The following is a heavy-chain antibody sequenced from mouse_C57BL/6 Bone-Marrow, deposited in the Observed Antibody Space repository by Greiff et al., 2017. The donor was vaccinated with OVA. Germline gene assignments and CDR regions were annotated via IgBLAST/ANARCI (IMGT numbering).Heavy chain of an antibody. CDR1: GYSITSGYY. J-gene: IGHJ3*01. V-gene: IGHV3-6*01. CDR3: ARGGGYLCAY. D-gene: IGHD2-2*01. CDR2: ISYDGSN. Sequence: VQLQQSGPGLVKPSQSLSLTCSVTGYSITSGYYWNWIRQFPGNKLEWMGYISYDGSNNYNPSLKNRISITRDTSKNQFFLKLNSVTTEDTATYYCARGGGYLCAYWGQGTLVTVSA.